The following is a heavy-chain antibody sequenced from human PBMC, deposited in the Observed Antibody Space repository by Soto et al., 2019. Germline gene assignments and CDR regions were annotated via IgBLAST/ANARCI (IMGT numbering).Heavy chain of an antibody. CDR2: VWYDGSNK. J-gene: IGHJ6*02. D-gene: IGHD3-3*01. Sequence: PGGSLRLSCAASGFTFSSYGMHWVRQAPGKGLEWVAVVWYDGSNKYYADSVKGRFTISGDNSKNTLYLQMNSLRAEDTAVYYCARDPYDFWSGESYGMDVWGQGTTVTVSS. V-gene: IGHV3-33*01. CDR3: ARDPYDFWSGESYGMDV. CDR1: GFTFSSYG.